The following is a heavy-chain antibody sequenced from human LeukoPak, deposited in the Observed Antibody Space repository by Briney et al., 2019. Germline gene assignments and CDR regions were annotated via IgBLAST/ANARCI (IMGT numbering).Heavy chain of an antibody. CDR2: IDNSGST. Sequence: PSETLSLTCTVSGGPISGSRYNWAWIPQPRGKGLEWIWNIDNSGSTYYNPYLKSQLTISLDKSQDQFSLELISVTGPDTAVDYCARDGPRGGDDLVHFDNLGQGTLVTASS. D-gene: IGHD5-12*01. CDR3: ARDGPRGGDDLVHFDN. J-gene: IGHJ4*02. V-gene: IGHV4-39*07. CDR1: GGPISGSRYN.